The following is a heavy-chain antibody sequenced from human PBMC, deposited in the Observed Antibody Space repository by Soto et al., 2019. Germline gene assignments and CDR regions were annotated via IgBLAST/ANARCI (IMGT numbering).Heavy chain of an antibody. CDR3: ARGYDFWSGYYYYYYYGMDV. J-gene: IGHJ6*02. Sequence: PXGTLSLTSNVSGGAISSSSYYWGWIRQPPGKGLERIGSIYYSGSTYYNPSLKSRVTISIDTSKNQFSLKLSSVTAADTAVYYCARGYDFWSGYYYYYYYGMDVWGQGTTVTVSS. CDR1: GGAISSSSYY. CDR2: IYYSGST. V-gene: IGHV4-39*01. D-gene: IGHD3-3*01.